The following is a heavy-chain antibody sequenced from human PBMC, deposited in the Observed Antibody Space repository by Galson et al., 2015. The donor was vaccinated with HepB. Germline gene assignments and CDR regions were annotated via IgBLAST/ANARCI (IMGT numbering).Heavy chain of an antibody. CDR1: GYTFSSYS. CDR3: ARGALVVVVDGTLNNWFDP. D-gene: IGHD2-15*01. Sequence: SVKVSCKASGYTFSSYSITWFRQAPGQGLEWMGWISTYNRKTNYARHLQGRVTMTTDTSTSTAYMELRSLRSDDTAAYYCARGALVVVVDGTLNNWFDPWGQGTLVTVSS. V-gene: IGHV1-18*01. J-gene: IGHJ5*02. CDR2: ISTYNRKT.